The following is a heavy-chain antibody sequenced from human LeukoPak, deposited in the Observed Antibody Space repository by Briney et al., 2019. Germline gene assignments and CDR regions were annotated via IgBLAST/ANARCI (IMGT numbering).Heavy chain of an antibody. J-gene: IGHJ4*02. V-gene: IGHV4-34*01. D-gene: IGHD1-26*01. Sequence: SETLSLTCAVYGGSFSGYYWSWIRQPPGKGLEWIGEINQSGSTNYNPSLKSRVTISVDTSKNQFSLKLSSVTAADTAVYYCARTIVGATSYFDYWGQGTLVTVSS. CDR3: ARTIVGATSYFDY. CDR1: GGSFSGYY. CDR2: INQSGST.